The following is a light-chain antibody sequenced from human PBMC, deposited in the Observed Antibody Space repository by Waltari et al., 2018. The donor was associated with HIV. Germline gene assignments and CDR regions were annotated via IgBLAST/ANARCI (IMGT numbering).Light chain of an antibody. J-gene: IGLJ2*01. V-gene: IGLV2-14*01. CDR3: SSYTTTNTVV. Sequence: QSALTQPASVSGSPGQSITISCPGPSSDISTYNFFSWYQKHPDKAPKLLIYEVDTRPSGVPRRFSGSKSGDTASLTISAIQADDEADYFCSSYTTTNTVVFGGGTKVSVL. CDR1: SSDISTYNF. CDR2: EVD.